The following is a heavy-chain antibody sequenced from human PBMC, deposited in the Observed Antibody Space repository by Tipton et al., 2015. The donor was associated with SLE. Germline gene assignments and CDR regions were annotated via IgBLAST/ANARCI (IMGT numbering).Heavy chain of an antibody. CDR1: GYSISSGYY. CDR3: ALGNTMVQGVIMGAFDI. D-gene: IGHD3-10*01. V-gene: IGHV4-38-2*01. CDR2: IYHSGST. Sequence: GLVKPSETLSLTCAVSGYSISSGYYWGWIRQPPGKGLEWIGSIYHSGSTYYNPSLKSRVTISVDTSKNQFSLKLSSVTAADTAVYYCALGNTMVQGVIMGAFDIWGQGTMVTVSS. J-gene: IGHJ3*02.